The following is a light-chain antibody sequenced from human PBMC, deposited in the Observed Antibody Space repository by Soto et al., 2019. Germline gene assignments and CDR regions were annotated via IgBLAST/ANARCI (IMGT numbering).Light chain of an antibody. CDR2: GAS. CDR3: QQSNNWLTWT. Sequence: EIVMTQSPATLSVSPGERATLSCRASQSVSSNLAWYQQKPGQAPRLLIYGASTRATGIPARFSGSGSGTEFTLTISSLQSEDFAVYYCQQSNNWLTWTFGQGNKVDIK. J-gene: IGKJ1*01. CDR1: QSVSSN. V-gene: IGKV3-15*01.